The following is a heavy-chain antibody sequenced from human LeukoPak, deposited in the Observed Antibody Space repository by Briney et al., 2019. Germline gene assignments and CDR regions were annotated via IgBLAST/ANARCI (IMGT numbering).Heavy chain of an antibody. J-gene: IGHJ6*02. V-gene: IGHV3-30-3*01. Sequence: GGSLRLSCAASGFTFSSYAMHWVRQAPGKGLEWVAVISYDGSNKYYADSVKGRFTISRDNSKNTLYLQMNSLRAEDTAVYYCARDRGYFDNSAYYSTPHYYYGMDVWGQGTTVTVSS. D-gene: IGHD3-22*01. CDR2: ISYDGSNK. CDR3: ARDRGYFDNSAYYSTPHYYYGMDV. CDR1: GFTFSSYA.